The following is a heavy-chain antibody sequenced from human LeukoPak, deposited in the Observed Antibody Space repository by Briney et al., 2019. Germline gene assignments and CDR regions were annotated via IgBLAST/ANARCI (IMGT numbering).Heavy chain of an antibody. J-gene: IGHJ4*02. CDR3: ARGGLTFGGD. CDR1: GGSISSDYW. V-gene: IGHV4-4*02. Sequence: PSETLSLTCAVSGGSISSDYWWNWVRQPPGKGLEWIGEIHHSGSTNYNPSLKSRVTISIDKSKNQFSLKLSSVTAADTAVYYCARGGLTFGGDWGQGTLVTVSS. D-gene: IGHD3-10*01. CDR2: IHHSGST.